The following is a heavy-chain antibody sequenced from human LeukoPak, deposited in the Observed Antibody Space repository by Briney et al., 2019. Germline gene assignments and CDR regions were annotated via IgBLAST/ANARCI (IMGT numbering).Heavy chain of an antibody. J-gene: IGHJ4*02. CDR1: GFTFSSYA. Sequence: PGRSLRLSCAAYGFTFSSYAMHWDRQAPGKGLEWVAVISYDGSNKYYADSVKGRFTISRDNSKNTLYLQMNSLRAEDTAVYYCAKVGYSSSWYFDYWGQGTLVTVSS. D-gene: IGHD6-13*01. CDR2: ISYDGSNK. CDR3: AKVGYSSSWYFDY. V-gene: IGHV3-30*18.